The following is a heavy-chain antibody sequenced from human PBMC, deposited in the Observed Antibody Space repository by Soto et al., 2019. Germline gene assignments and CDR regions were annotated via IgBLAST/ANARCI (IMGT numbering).Heavy chain of an antibody. CDR3: ATRTPAFDF. D-gene: IGHD2-2*01. Sequence: XSVKVSCKTSGYTFTSYGISSVRQAPGQGLEWMGWISTDKGKTNYAQKFQGRVTMTTDTSTRIAYMELRSLISDDTAVYYCATRTPAFDFWGQGTLVTVSS. V-gene: IGHV1-18*01. J-gene: IGHJ4*02. CDR2: ISTDKGKT. CDR1: GYTFTSYG.